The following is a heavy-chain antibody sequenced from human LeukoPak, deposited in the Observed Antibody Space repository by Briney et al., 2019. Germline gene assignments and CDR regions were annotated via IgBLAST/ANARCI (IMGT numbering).Heavy chain of an antibody. Sequence: GGSLRLSCAASGFTFSSYWMHWVRQARGKWLVWVSRIKSDGSDTTYADSVKGRFTISRDNAKNMLYLQMNSLRAEDTAVYYCVNYGWGRPAWGQGTLVTVSS. D-gene: IGHD3-10*01. V-gene: IGHV3-74*03. CDR2: IKSDGSDT. CDR1: GFTFSSYW. J-gene: IGHJ4*02. CDR3: VNYGWGRPA.